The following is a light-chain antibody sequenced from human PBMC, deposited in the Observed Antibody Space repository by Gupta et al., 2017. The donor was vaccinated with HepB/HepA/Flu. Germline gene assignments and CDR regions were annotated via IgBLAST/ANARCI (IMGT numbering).Light chain of an antibody. CDR3: QQYDNSPAT. CDR1: QSLGSSY. Sequence: EIVLTQSPGTLSLSPGKGATLSCRASQSLGSSYLAWYQQKPGQAPRLLIYGASNRATGIPDRFSGSGSGTDFTLAIRGLEPEDFAVYYCQQYDNSPATFGQGTRLEIK. CDR2: GAS. J-gene: IGKJ5*01. V-gene: IGKV3-20*01.